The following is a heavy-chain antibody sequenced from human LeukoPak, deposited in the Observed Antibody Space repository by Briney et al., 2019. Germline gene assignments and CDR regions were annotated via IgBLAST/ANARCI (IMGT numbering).Heavy chain of an antibody. V-gene: IGHV5-51*01. CDR1: GYSFTSYW. D-gene: IGHD6-6*01. CDR3: ARLPREYSSSSYFDY. J-gene: IGHJ4*02. CDR2: IYPGDSDT. Sequence: GESLKISCKGSGYSFTSYWIGWVRQIPGKGLEWMGIIYPGDSDTRYSPSFQGQVTISADKSISTAYLQWSSLKASDTATYYCARLPREYSSSSYFDYWGQGTLVTVSS.